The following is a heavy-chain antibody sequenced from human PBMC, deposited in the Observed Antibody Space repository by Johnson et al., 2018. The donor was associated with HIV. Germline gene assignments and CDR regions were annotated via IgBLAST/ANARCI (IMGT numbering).Heavy chain of an antibody. Sequence: QVLLVESGGGVVQPGRSLRLSCEASGFTFSSYGMHWVRQAPGKGLEWVAVIWYDGSNKYYAESVKGRFTISRDNSKNTLYLEMNSLRAEDTAVYYCATLEYSSSPGGYGAFDIWGQGTMVTVSS. CDR3: ATLEYSSSPGGYGAFDI. J-gene: IGHJ3*02. D-gene: IGHD6-6*01. CDR2: IWYDGSNK. CDR1: GFTFSSYG. V-gene: IGHV3-33*01.